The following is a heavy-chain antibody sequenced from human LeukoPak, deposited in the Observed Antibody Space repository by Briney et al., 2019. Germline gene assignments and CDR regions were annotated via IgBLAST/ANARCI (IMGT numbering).Heavy chain of an antibody. J-gene: IGHJ2*01. CDR3: ARDGRPRPRGDFDL. D-gene: IGHD1-26*01. CDR1: GYTFTSYG. CDR2: ISAYNGNT. Sequence: ASVKASCKASGYTFTSYGISWVRQAPGQGLEWMGWISAYNGNTNYAQKLQGRVTMTTDTSTSTAYMELRSLRSDDTAVYYCARDGRPRPRGDFDLWGRGTLVTVSS. V-gene: IGHV1-18*01.